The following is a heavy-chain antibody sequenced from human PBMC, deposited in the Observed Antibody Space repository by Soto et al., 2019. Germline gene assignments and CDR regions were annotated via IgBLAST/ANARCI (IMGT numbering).Heavy chain of an antibody. CDR2: ISGSGGST. V-gene: IGHV3-23*01. Sequence: PGGSLRLSCAASGFTFSSYAMSWVRQAPGKGLEWVSAISGSGGSTYYADSVKGRFTISRDNSKNTLYLQMNSLRAEDTAVYYCAKDLYSSGWYGYWFDPWGQGTLVTVSS. J-gene: IGHJ5*02. CDR3: AKDLYSSGWYGYWFDP. D-gene: IGHD6-19*01. CDR1: GFTFSSYA.